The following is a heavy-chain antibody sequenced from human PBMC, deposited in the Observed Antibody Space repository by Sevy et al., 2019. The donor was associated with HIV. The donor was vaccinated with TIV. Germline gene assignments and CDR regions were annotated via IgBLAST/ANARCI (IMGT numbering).Heavy chain of an antibody. D-gene: IGHD5-12*01. Sequence: ASVKVSCKASGGTFSSYAISWVRQAPGQGLEWMGGIIPIFGTANYAQTFQGRVTITADESTSTAYMELSSLRSEDTAVYYCARDGYNYQFSYYYYYMDVWGKGTTVTVSS. CDR2: IIPIFGTA. CDR1: GGTFSSYA. V-gene: IGHV1-69*13. J-gene: IGHJ6*03. CDR3: ARDGYNYQFSYYYYYMDV.